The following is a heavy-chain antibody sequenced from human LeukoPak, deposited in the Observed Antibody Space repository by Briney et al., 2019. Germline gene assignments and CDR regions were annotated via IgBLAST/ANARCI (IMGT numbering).Heavy chain of an antibody. V-gene: IGHV4-34*01. CDR3: ARAYVDTAMVLHVGATVDYYYYVDV. Sequence: SETLSLTCAVYGGSFSGYYWSWIRQPPGKGLEWIGEINHSGSTNYNPSLKSRVTISVDTSKNQFSLKLSSVTAADTAVYYCARAYVDTAMVLHVGATVDYYYYVDVWGKGTTVTVSS. J-gene: IGHJ6*03. D-gene: IGHD5-18*01. CDR2: INHSGST. CDR1: GGSFSGYY.